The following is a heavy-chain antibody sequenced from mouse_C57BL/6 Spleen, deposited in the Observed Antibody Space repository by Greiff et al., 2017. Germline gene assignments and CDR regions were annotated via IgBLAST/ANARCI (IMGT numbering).Heavy chain of an antibody. V-gene: IGHV1-9*01. CDR2: LLPGSGST. CDR3: ARTLYSGSSGGGY. CDR1: GYTFTGYC. J-gene: IGHJ4*01. Sequence: QVQLQQSGAELMKPGASVKLSCTATGYTFTGYCIEWVKQRPGHGLEWIGELLPGSGSTNYNEKFKGKATFTADTSSNTAYMQLSSLTTEDSAISYCARTLYSGSSGGGYWGQGTSVTVDS. D-gene: IGHD1-1*01.